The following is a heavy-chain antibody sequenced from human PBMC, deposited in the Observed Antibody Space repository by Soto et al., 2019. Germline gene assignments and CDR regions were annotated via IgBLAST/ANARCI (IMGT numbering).Heavy chain of an antibody. Sequence: GESLKISCKGSGYSFTSYWIGWVRQMPGKGLECMGIIYPGDSDTRYSPSFQGQVTISADKSISTAYLQWSSLKASDTAMYYCASNYYGSGPPGYYYYYGMDVWGQGTTVTVSS. D-gene: IGHD3-10*01. V-gene: IGHV5-51*01. CDR3: ASNYYGSGPPGYYYYYGMDV. CDR1: GYSFTSYW. J-gene: IGHJ6*02. CDR2: IYPGDSDT.